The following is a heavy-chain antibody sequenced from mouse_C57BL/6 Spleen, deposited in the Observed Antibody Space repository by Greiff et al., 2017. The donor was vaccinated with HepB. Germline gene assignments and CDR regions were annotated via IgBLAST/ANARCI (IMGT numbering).Heavy chain of an antibody. V-gene: IGHV1-80*01. CDR1: GYAFSSYW. Sequence: QVQLQQSGAELVKPGASVKISCKASGYAFSSYWMNWVKQRPGKGLEWIGQIYPGDGDTNYNGKFKGKATLTADKSSSTAYMQLSSLTSEDSAVYFCARQPLYYGSSPYAMDYWGQGTSVTVSS. D-gene: IGHD1-1*01. J-gene: IGHJ4*01. CDR3: ARQPLYYGSSPYAMDY. CDR2: IYPGDGDT.